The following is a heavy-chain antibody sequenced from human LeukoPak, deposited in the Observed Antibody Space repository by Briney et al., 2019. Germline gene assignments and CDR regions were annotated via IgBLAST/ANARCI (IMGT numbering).Heavy chain of an antibody. D-gene: IGHD5-24*01. CDR1: GGSISSSNW. Sequence: PSGTLSLTCAVSGGSISSSNWWSWVRQPPGKGLEWIGEIYHSGSTNYNPSLKSRVTISVDTSKNQFSLKLSSVTAADTAVYYCATLTRDGYNFFDYWGQGTLVTVSS. CDR2: IYHSGST. J-gene: IGHJ4*02. CDR3: ATLTRDGYNFFDY. V-gene: IGHV4-4*02.